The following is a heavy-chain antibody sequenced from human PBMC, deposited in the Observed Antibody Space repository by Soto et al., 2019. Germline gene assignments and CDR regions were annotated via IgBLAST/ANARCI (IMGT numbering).Heavy chain of an antibody. J-gene: IGHJ4*02. D-gene: IGHD1-26*01. CDR3: ARSAGGRYPQYDY. Sequence: QVQLVESGGGVVQPGRSLRLSCAASGFTFSSYAMHWVRQAPGTGLEWVAVISYDGRDKYYPDSVKGRFTISRDNSKNTLYLQMNSVRAEDTAVYYCARSAGGRYPQYDYWGQGTLVTVSS. V-gene: IGHV3-30*04. CDR1: GFTFSSYA. CDR2: ISYDGRDK.